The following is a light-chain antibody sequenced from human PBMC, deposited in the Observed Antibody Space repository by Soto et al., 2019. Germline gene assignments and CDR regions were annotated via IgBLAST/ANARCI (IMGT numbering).Light chain of an antibody. CDR1: QSISIY. Sequence: DIQMTQSPSSLSASVGDRVTITCRASQSISIYLNWYQQKPGKAPKVLIYAASSLQSGVPPRFSGIGSGTDFTLTISSLQPEDFATYYCQQSYNIPRATFGQGTKVEIK. CDR3: QQSYNIPRAT. J-gene: IGKJ1*01. CDR2: AAS. V-gene: IGKV1-39*01.